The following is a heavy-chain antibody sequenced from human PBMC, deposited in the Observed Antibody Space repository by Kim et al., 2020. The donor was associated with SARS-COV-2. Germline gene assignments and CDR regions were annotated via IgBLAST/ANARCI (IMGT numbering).Heavy chain of an antibody. Sequence: SETLSLTCTVSGGSVSSDYWSWIRQPPGKGLEWIGYIYYSGSTNYNPSLKNRVTMSVDTSKNQFSLRLSAVTAADTALYYCARWLSGTFSYYFDYWGQG. J-gene: IGHJ4*02. CDR1: GGSVSSDY. CDR2: IYYSGST. V-gene: IGHV4-59*02. D-gene: IGHD1-26*01. CDR3: ARWLSGTFSYYFDY.